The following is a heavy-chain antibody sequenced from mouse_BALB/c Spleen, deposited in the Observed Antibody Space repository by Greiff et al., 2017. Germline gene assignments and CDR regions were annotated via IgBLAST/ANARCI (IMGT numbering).Heavy chain of an antibody. J-gene: IGHJ3*01. CDR1: GYSITSYYA. CDR3: ARRGGPAWFAY. CDR2: ISYSGST. V-gene: IGHV3-2*02. Sequence: EVKLLESGPGLVKPSQSLSLTCTVTGYSITSYYAWNWIRQFPGNKLEWIGYISYSGSTSYNPSLKSRISITRDTSKNQFFLQLNSVTTEDTATYYCARRGGPAWFAYWGQGTLVTVSA.